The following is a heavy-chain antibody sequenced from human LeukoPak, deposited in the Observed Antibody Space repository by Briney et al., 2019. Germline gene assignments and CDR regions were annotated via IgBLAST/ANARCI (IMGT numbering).Heavy chain of an antibody. CDR2: ISSSSSTI. Sequence: GGSLRPSCAASGFTFSSYGMSWVRQAPGKGLEWVSYISSSSSTIYYADSVKGRFTISRDNAKNSLYLQMNSLRAEDTAVYYCARDRNYYGSGSYEYYFVYWGQGTLVTVSS. D-gene: IGHD3-10*01. V-gene: IGHV3-48*01. CDR3: ARDRNYYGSGSYEYYFVY. CDR1: GFTFSSYG. J-gene: IGHJ4*02.